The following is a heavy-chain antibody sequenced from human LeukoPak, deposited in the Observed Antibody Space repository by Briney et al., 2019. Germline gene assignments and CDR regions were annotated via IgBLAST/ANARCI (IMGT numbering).Heavy chain of an antibody. V-gene: IGHV4-59*08. CDR2: IYCTGII. Sequence: SETLSLTCSVSGGSISSYYWAWIRQPPGKGLEWIGFIYCTGIISHNPSLESRVTMSVDTYDNQFSLRLNSVSAADTAVYYCARLYSSGWRSNYYFDYWGQGTLVTVPS. CDR3: ARLYSSGWRSNYYFDY. J-gene: IGHJ4*02. CDR1: GGSISSYY. D-gene: IGHD6-19*01.